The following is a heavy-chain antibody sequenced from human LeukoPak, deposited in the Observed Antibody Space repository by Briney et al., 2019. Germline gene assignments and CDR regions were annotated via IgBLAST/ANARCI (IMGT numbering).Heavy chain of an antibody. Sequence: PGGSLRLSCAASGFTFSSYSMNWVRQAPGKGLEWVSYIGSSNSIIYYADSVKGRFTISRDNAKNSLYLQMNSLRAEDTAVYYCARDGSGYVPFDYWGQGTLVTVSS. J-gene: IGHJ4*02. V-gene: IGHV3-48*04. D-gene: IGHD5-12*01. CDR2: IGSSNSII. CDR1: GFTFSSYS. CDR3: ARDGSGYVPFDY.